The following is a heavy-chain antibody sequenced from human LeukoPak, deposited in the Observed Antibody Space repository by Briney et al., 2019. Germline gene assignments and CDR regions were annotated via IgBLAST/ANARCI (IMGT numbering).Heavy chain of an antibody. V-gene: IGHV4-59*08. CDR3: ARCIMGWGVAGRGDAFDI. CDR1: GGSISSYY. Sequence: SETLSLTCTVSGGSISSYYWSWIRQPPGKGLEWIGYIYYSGSTNYNPSLKSRVTISVDTSKNQFSLKLSSVTAADTAVYYCARCIMGWGVAGRGDAFDIWGQGTMVTVSS. D-gene: IGHD3-16*01. CDR2: IYYSGST. J-gene: IGHJ3*02.